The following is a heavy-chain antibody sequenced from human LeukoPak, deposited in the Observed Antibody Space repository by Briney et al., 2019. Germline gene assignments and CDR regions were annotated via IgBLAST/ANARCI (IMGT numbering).Heavy chain of an antibody. J-gene: IGHJ1*01. CDR1: GLTFSSHS. D-gene: IGHD3-16*02. CDR2: ISSSSSHI. CDR3: AREDDPIVYFQH. Sequence: GGSLRLSCAASGLTFSSHSMNWVREAPGKGLEWVSSISSSSSHIYYADSVKGRFTISRDNAKTSLYLQMHSLRAEDTAVYYCAREDDPIVYFQHWGQGTLVTVSS. V-gene: IGHV3-21*01.